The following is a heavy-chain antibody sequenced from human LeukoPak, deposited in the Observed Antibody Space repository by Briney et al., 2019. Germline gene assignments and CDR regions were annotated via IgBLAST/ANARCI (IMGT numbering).Heavy chain of an antibody. CDR2: ISGDSHST. CDR3: GEGRKGAWFPNY. CDR1: GFTFDDYA. D-gene: IGHD3-10*01. V-gene: IGHV3-43*02. J-gene: IGHJ4*02. Sequence: PGGSLRLSCAASGFTFDDYAMHWVRQAPGKGLEWVSLISGDSHSTFYADSVKGRFTISRDNAKNSLYLQMNGLRAEDTAVYYCGEGRKGAWFPNYWGQGTLVTVSS.